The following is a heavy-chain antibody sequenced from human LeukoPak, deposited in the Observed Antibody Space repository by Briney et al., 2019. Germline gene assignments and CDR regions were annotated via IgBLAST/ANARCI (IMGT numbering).Heavy chain of an antibody. CDR1: GFTFSNYA. Sequence: GGSLRLSCATSGFTFSNYAMTWVRQAAGKGLECVSAISGSGGTTYYAASVKGRFSISRDNSKNTLYLQMNSLRAEDTAVYFCAKQPANWGRAFDIWGQGTMLTVSP. D-gene: IGHD7-27*01. V-gene: IGHV3-23*01. J-gene: IGHJ3*02. CDR2: ISGSGGTT. CDR3: AKQPANWGRAFDI.